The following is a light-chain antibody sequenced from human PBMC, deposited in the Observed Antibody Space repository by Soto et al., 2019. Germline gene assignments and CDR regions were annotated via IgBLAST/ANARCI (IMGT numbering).Light chain of an antibody. CDR1: QSVLYSSNNKNY. CDR3: QQYYSTPPT. V-gene: IGKV4-1*01. J-gene: IGKJ4*01. Sequence: DIVMTQSPDSLAVSLGERATINCKSSQSVLYSSNNKNYFAWYQQKPGQPPKLLIYWASTRESGVPDRFSGSGSGTDFTLTISSLQAEDVAVYFCQQYYSTPPTFGGGTRVEI. CDR2: WAS.